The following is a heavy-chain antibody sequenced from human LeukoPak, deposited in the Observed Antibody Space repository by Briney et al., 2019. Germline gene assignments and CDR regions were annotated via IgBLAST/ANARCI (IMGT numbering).Heavy chain of an antibody. CDR2: INHSGST. J-gene: IGHJ4*02. Sequence: SETLSLTCAVYGGSFSGYYWSWIRQPPGKGLEWIGEINHSGSTNYNPSLKSRVTISVDTSKNQFSLKLSSVTAADTAVYYCARRRCSTSRYFLATRDQPLRIDYWGQGTLVTVSS. CDR1: GGSFSGYY. V-gene: IGHV4-34*01. CDR3: ARRRCSTSRYFLATRDQPLRIDY. D-gene: IGHD2-2*01.